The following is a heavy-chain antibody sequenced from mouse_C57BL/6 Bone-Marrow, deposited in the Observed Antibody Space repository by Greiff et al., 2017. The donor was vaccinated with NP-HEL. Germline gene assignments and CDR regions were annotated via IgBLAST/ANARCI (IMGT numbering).Heavy chain of an antibody. J-gene: IGHJ3*01. CDR2: ISNGGGST. CDR1: GFTFSDYY. CDR3: ANWDPAWFAY. Sequence: EVKLVESGGGLVQPGGSLKLSCAASGFTFSDYYMSWVRQTPEKRLEWVAYISNGGGSTYYPDTVKGRFTISRDNAKNTLYLQMSSLKSEDTAMYYCANWDPAWFAYWGQGTLVTVSA. D-gene: IGHD4-1*01. V-gene: IGHV5-12*01.